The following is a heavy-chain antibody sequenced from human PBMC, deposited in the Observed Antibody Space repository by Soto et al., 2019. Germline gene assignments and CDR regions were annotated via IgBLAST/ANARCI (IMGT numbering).Heavy chain of an antibody. V-gene: IGHV4-4*02. D-gene: IGHD6-19*01. Sequence: PSETLSLTCAVSGGSISSSNWWSWVRQPPGKGLEWIGEIYHSGSTNYNPPLKSRVTISVDKSKNQFSLKLSSVTAADTAVYYCARGPYSSGPAFDYWSQGTLVTVSS. CDR2: IYHSGST. CDR3: ARGPYSSGPAFDY. CDR1: GGSISSSNW. J-gene: IGHJ4*02.